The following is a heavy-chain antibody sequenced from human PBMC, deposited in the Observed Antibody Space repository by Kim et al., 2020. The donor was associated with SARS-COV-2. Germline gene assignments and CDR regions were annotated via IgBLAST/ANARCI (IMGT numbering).Heavy chain of an antibody. V-gene: IGHV3-23*03. CDR1: GFTFSSYA. D-gene: IGHD6-19*01. CDR2: IYSGGSST. CDR3: AKEMWKVTDIAVAGTSVWFDP. Sequence: GGSLRLSCAASGFTFSSYAMSWVRQAPGKGLEWVSVIYSGGSSTYYADSVKGRFTISRDNSKNTLYLQMNSLRAEDTAVYYCAKEMWKVTDIAVAGTSVWFDPWGQGTLVTVSS. J-gene: IGHJ5*02.